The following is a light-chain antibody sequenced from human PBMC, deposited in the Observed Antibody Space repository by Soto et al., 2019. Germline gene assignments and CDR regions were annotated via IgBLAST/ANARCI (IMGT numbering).Light chain of an antibody. CDR3: QKYNSAPWT. CDR1: QGISNY. V-gene: IGKV1-27*01. Sequence: DIPMTQSPSSLSASVGDRVTITCRASQGISNYLDWYQQQPGKVPKLLIYVASTLQSGVPSRFSGSGSGTDFTLTISSLQPEDVATYYCQKYNSAPWTFGQGTKVEIK. J-gene: IGKJ1*01. CDR2: VAS.